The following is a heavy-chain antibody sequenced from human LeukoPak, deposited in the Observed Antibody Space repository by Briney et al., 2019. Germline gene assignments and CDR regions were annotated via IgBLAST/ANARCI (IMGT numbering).Heavy chain of an antibody. D-gene: IGHD6-13*01. CDR1: DGSTTGYY. CDR3: ARRDELAAAGFFFDY. Sequence: SETLSLTCSVSDGSTTGYYWSWIRQPPGKGLEWIGSIYYSGSTYYNPSLKSRVTISVDTSKNQFSLKLSSVTAADTAVYYCARRDELAAAGFFFDYWGQGTLVTVSS. J-gene: IGHJ4*02. V-gene: IGHV4-59*05. CDR2: IYYSGST.